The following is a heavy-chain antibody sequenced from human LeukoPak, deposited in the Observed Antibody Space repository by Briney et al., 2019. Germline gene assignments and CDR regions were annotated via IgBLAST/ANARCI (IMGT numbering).Heavy chain of an antibody. Sequence: PGGSLRLSCAASGFTFSSYWMSWVRQAPGKGLEWVANIKQDGSEKYYVDSVKGRFTISRDNAKNSLYLQMNSLRAEDTAVYYCARDLNYYDSSGYDSGYYYYMDVWGKGTTVTVSS. CDR2: IKQDGSEK. CDR3: ARDLNYYDSSGYDSGYYYYMDV. J-gene: IGHJ6*03. D-gene: IGHD3-22*01. V-gene: IGHV3-7*01. CDR1: GFTFSSYW.